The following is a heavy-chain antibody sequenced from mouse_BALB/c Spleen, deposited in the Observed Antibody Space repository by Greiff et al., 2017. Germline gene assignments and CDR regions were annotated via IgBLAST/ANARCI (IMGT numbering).Heavy chain of an antibody. CDR2: INPGSGGT. Sequence: QVQLQQSGAELVRPGTSVKVSCKASGYAFTNYLIEWVKQRPGQGLEWIGVINPGSGGTNYNEKFKGKATLTADKSSSTAYMQLSSLTSDDSAVYFCARYYYGRSPYYFDYWGQGTTLTVSS. J-gene: IGHJ2*01. CDR3: ARYYYGRSPYYFDY. V-gene: IGHV1-54*01. D-gene: IGHD1-1*01. CDR1: GYAFTNYL.